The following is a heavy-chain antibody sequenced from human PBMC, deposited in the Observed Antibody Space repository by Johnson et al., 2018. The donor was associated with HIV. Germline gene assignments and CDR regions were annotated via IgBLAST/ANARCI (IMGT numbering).Heavy chain of an antibody. Sequence: VHLVESGGGLAKPAWSPRLSCAASGFTFDDYGMSWVRQAPGKGLEWVSGINWNDGSNKYYADSVKGRFTISRYNSKNTLYLQINSLKTEDTAVYYCTTGFAAFDIWGQGTMVTVSS. CDR3: TTGFAAFDI. J-gene: IGHJ3*02. V-gene: IGHV3-20*04. CDR2: INWNDGSNK. CDR1: GFTFDDYG.